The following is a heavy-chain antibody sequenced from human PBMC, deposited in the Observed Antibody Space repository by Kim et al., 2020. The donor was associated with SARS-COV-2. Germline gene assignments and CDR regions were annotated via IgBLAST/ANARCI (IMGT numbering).Heavy chain of an antibody. Sequence: SETLSLTCAVYGGSFSGYYWSWIRQPPGKGLEWIGEINHSGSTNYNPSLKSRVTISVDTSKNQFSLKLSSVTAADTAVYYCARGGWPGGFYYYYGMDVWG. D-gene: IGHD5-12*01. CDR2: INHSGST. V-gene: IGHV4-34*01. J-gene: IGHJ6*01. CDR1: GGSFSGYY. CDR3: ARGGWPGGFYYYYGMDV.